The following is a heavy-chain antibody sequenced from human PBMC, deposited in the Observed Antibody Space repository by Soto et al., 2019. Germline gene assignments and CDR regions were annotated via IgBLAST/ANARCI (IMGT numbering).Heavy chain of an antibody. CDR2: IIPIFNSA. CDR3: AREVTVASYSFDF. D-gene: IGHD5-12*01. Sequence: QVQLVQSGAEVKRPGSSVKVSCKASGGTFNNYALSWVRQAPGQGLEWMGGIIPIFNSANYAQKFQGRVKITADDSTRTAYMELRSLRPDDTAVYYCAREVTVASYSFDFWGQGTLVTVSS. V-gene: IGHV1-69*01. CDR1: GGTFNNYA. J-gene: IGHJ4*02.